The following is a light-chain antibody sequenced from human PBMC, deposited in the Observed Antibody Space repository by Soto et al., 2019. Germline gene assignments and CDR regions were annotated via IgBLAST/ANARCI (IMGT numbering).Light chain of an antibody. CDR2: GNS. CDR3: QSYDSSLWV. J-gene: IGLJ1*01. CDR1: SSNIGAGYD. V-gene: IGLV1-40*01. Sequence: QSVLTQPPSVSGAPGQRVTISCTGSSSNIGAGYDVHWYQQLPGTAPKLLIYGNSNRPSGVPDRFSGSKSGTSASLAITGLQAEDEADYYSQSYDSSLWVFGTGTKLTVL.